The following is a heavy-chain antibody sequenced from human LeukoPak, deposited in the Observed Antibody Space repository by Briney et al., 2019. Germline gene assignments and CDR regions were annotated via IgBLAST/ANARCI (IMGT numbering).Heavy chain of an antibody. CDR2: IYTSGST. CDR3: ARDNPCCSSTSCYSEWFDP. Sequence: SQTLSLTCTVSGGSISSGSYYWSWIRQPAGKGLEWIGRIYTSGSTNYNPSLKSRVTISVDTSKNQFSLKLSSVTAADTAVYYCARDNPCCSSTSCYSEWFDPWGQGTLVTVSS. D-gene: IGHD2-2*02. CDR1: GGSISSGSYY. J-gene: IGHJ5*02. V-gene: IGHV4-61*02.